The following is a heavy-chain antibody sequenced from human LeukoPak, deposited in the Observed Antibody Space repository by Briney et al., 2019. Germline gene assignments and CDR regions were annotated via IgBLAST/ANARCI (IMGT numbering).Heavy chain of an antibody. CDR1: GLLFSSYA. CDR3: ARVGGALLWFGELWA. D-gene: IGHD3-10*01. CDR2: ISYDGSNK. Sequence: PGRSLRLSCAASGLLFSSYAIQWVRQAPRKGLEWVAVISYDGSNKNYAGSVKCRFTVSRDKAKNTLYLKMNSLRAEDTAVYYCARVGGALLWFGELWAWGQGTLVTVFS. V-gene: IGHV3-30-3*01. J-gene: IGHJ5*02.